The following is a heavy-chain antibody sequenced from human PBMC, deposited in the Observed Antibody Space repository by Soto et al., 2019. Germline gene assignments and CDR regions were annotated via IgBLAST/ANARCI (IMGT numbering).Heavy chain of an antibody. CDR2: AIPVFGTT. D-gene: IGHD6-13*01. J-gene: IGHJ3*01. Sequence: QVQLVQSGAEVRKPGSSVKVSCKASGDTFMYYAFTWVRQAPGQGLEWVGQAIPVFGTTNHAQKFQGRVIFPADESTSTAYMELSSLRFEDTAVYFCARTYIAASRPTASDLWGQGTMVTVSS. V-gene: IGHV1-69*01. CDR1: GDTFMYYA. CDR3: ARTYIAASRPTASDL.